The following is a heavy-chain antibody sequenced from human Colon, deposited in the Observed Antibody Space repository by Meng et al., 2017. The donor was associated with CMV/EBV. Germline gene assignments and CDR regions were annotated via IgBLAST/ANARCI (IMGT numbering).Heavy chain of an antibody. J-gene: IGHJ4*02. D-gene: IGHD2-2*01. CDR2: MTPDDGST. CDR1: GLNFCNYY. CDR3: ARTGRTSCHFDH. V-gene: IGHV1-46*01. Sequence: SYKPAGLNFCNYYRHWVRQAPGQSLEWMGIMTPDDGSTSYAQEFQGRVTMTSDTSTSTVYMELSSLRAEYTAMYYWARTGRTSCHFDHWGQGSLGT.